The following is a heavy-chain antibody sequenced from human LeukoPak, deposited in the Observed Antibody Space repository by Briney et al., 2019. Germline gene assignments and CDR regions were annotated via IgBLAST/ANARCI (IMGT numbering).Heavy chain of an antibody. CDR1: GFTFSSYW. CDR2: INVDGRVK. CDR3: VRDLIVVDTPGDDFDY. V-gene: IGHV3-74*03. J-gene: IGHJ4*02. D-gene: IGHD2-21*01. Sequence: GGSLRLSCAASGFTFSSYWMHWVRQVPGNGLEWGSRINVDGRVKTYADSVRGRFTISRDNAKNTVSLQMNSLRAEDTAVYYCVRDLIVVDTPGDDFDYWGQGALVTVSS.